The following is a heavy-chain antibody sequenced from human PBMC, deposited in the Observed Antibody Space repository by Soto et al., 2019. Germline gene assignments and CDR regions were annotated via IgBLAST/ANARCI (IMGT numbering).Heavy chain of an antibody. V-gene: IGHV3-33*01. J-gene: IGHJ6*03. Sequence: QEQLVESGGGVVQSGRSLRLSCAASGFIFSTYGMHWVRQAPGKGLEWVALIWHDGSEKYYADSVKGRFTITRDNSKNPLYLQMNSLRAEDTAVYFCARPAGHYYYYMDVWGIGTTVTVSS. D-gene: IGHD6-13*01. CDR2: IWHDGSEK. CDR1: GFIFSTYG. CDR3: ARPAGHYYYYMDV.